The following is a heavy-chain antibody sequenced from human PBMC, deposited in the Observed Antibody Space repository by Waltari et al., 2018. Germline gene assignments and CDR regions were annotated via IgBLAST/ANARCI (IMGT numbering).Heavy chain of an antibody. Sequence: QVQLVQSGAEVKKPGSSVKVSCKAYGGTFSSYTISWVRQATGQGLEWMGRIIPILGIANYAQKFQGRVTITADKSTSTAYMELSSLRSEDTAVYYCARDRAAAGSKDYYYGMDVWGQGTTVTVSS. D-gene: IGHD6-13*01. CDR3: ARDRAAAGSKDYYYGMDV. CDR1: GGTFSSYT. V-gene: IGHV1-69*08. CDR2: IIPILGIA. J-gene: IGHJ6*02.